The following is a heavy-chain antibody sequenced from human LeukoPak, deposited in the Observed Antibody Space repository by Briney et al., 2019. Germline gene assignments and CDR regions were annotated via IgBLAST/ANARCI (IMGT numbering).Heavy chain of an antibody. CDR1: GFTFTTYM. CDR2: ISSDGGAI. V-gene: IGHV3-48*01. Sequence: SGGSLRLSCAASGFTFTTYMMNWVRQTPGKGLEWVSYISSDGGAIYYADSVKGRFTISRDNAQTSLYLQMNNLRAEDTAVYYCVRELAYWGQGALVTVSS. J-gene: IGHJ4*02. CDR3: VRELAY.